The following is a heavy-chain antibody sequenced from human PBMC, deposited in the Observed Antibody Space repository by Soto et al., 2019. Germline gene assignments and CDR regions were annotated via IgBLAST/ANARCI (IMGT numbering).Heavy chain of an antibody. V-gene: IGHV2-5*01. CDR2: FYWNDDK. CDR1: GFSLSTGGVG. CDR3: ARRPPYTNYRDY. J-gene: IGHJ4*02. Sequence: QITLKATGPSLVRPTQTLTLTCTVSGFSLSTGGVGVGWFRQPPGKALEWLALFYWNDDKRYSPSLKSRLTITKDTSKNQVVLTMTNMDPVDTATYYCARRPPYTNYRDYWGQGTLVTVSS. D-gene: IGHD1-1*01.